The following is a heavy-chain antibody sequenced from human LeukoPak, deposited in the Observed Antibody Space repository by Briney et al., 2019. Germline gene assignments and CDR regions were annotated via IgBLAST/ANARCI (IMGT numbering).Heavy chain of an antibody. J-gene: IGHJ5*02. CDR1: GFTFSSYA. CDR3: ANYHDSSGYLAYTYNWFDP. V-gene: IGHV3-30*04. D-gene: IGHD3-22*01. CDR2: ISYDGSNK. Sequence: GGSLRLSCAASGFTFSSYAMHWVRQAPGKGLEWVAVISYDGSNKYYADSVKGRFTISRDNSKNTLYLQMNSLRAEDTAVYYCANYHDSSGYLAYTYNWFDPWGQGTLVTVSS.